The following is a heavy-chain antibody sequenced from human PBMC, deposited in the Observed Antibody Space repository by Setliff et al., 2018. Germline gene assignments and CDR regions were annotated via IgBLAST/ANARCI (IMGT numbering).Heavy chain of an antibody. Sequence: SVKVSCKASGYTFTGYYMHWVRQAPGQGLEWMGWINPMFGTTNYAQNFQGRVTITADESTTTAYMELSSLRSDDTAVYYCAREKFYYDGSGYYFDYWGQGTLVTVSS. D-gene: IGHD3-22*01. CDR3: AREKFYYDGSGYYFDY. J-gene: IGHJ4*02. CDR1: GYTFTGYY. V-gene: IGHV1-69*13. CDR2: INPMFGTT.